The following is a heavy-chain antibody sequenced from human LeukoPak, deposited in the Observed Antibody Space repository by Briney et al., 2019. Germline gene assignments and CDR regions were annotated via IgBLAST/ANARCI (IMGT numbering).Heavy chain of an antibody. CDR1: GFTFSDSS. Sequence: GGSLRLSCTASGFTFSDSSMNWVRQAPGKGLEWLSYISSSSTTIYYADSVKGRFTISRDDAKNSLYLQMNSLRAEDTAVYYCSRFVAVVGNPQDYWGQGTLVTVSS. CDR2: ISSSSTTI. CDR3: SRFVAVVGNPQDY. J-gene: IGHJ4*02. V-gene: IGHV3-48*01. D-gene: IGHD6-19*01.